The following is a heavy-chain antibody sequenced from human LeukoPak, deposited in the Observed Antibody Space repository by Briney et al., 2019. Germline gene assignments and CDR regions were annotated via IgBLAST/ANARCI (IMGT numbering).Heavy chain of an antibody. V-gene: IGHV4-59*08. CDR3: VEDYYMDV. J-gene: IGHJ6*03. CDR2: IYYSGST. CDR1: GCSIRSYY. Sequence: SETLSLTCTVSGCSIRSYYWSWIRQPPGKGLEWIGYIYYSGSTNYNPSLKSRVTISVDTSKNQFSLNLSSVTAADTAMYYCVEDYYMDVWGKGTTVTVSS.